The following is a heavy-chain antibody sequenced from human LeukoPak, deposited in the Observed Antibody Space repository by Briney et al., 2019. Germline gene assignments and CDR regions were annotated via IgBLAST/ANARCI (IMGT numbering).Heavy chain of an antibody. CDR3: ARVSAGWLQSLGY. Sequence: ASVKVSCKASGYTFTSYDISWVRQAPGQGLEWMGWMNRNSGNTGYAQKFQGRVTLTRNTSISTAYMELSGLRSEDTAVYYCARVSAGWLQSLGYWGQGTLVTVSS. V-gene: IGHV1-8*01. D-gene: IGHD5-24*01. J-gene: IGHJ4*02. CDR1: GYTFTSYD. CDR2: MNRNSGNT.